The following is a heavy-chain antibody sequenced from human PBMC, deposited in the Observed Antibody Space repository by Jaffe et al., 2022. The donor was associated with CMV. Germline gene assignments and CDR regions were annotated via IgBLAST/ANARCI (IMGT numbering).Heavy chain of an antibody. Sequence: QLQLQESGPGLLKPSETLSLTCAVSGASISSSSYYWGWVRQSPGKGLECIGTLLFNRNIYYNPSLTGRVTISGDTSKNEFSLQLTSVTAADTAVYYCGRLLATYHFDIWGLGTMVTVSS. CDR1: GASISSSSYY. CDR3: GRLLATYHFDI. J-gene: IGHJ3*02. V-gene: IGHV4-39*01. CDR2: LLFNRNI. D-gene: IGHD5-12*01.